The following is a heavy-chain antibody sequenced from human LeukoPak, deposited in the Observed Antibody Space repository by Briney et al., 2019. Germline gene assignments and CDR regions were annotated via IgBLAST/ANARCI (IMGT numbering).Heavy chain of an antibody. CDR1: GFTVSSNY. V-gene: IGHV3-53*01. J-gene: IGHJ4*02. D-gene: IGHD2-2*01. CDR3: ARDGDCSSTSCYPYYYFDY. Sequence: GGSLRLSCAASGFTVSSNYMSWVRQAPGKGLEWVSVIYSGGSTYYADSVKGRFTISRDNAKNSLYLQMNSLRAEDTAVYYCARDGDCSSTSCYPYYYFDYWGQGTLVTVSS. CDR2: IYSGGST.